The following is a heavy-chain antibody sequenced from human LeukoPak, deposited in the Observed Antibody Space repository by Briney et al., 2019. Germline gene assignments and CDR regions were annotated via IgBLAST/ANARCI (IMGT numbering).Heavy chain of an antibody. CDR3: ARDRIYCSSTSCLNRLYYYGMDV. J-gene: IGHJ6*02. CDR2: IIPILGIA. Sequence: SVKVSCKASGGTFSSYAISWVRQAPGQGLEWMGRIIPILGIANYAQKFQGRVTITADRSTSTAYMELSSLRSEDTAVYYCARDRIYCSSTSCLNRLYYYGMDVWGQGTTVTVSS. V-gene: IGHV1-69*04. D-gene: IGHD2-2*01. CDR1: GGTFSSYA.